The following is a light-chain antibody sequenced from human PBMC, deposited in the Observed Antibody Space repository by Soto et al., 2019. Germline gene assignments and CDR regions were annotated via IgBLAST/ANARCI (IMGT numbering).Light chain of an antibody. V-gene: IGLV2-23*01. CDR2: ETT. CDR3: SSYTGDYTLM. J-gene: IGLJ3*02. Sequence: QSALTQPASVSGSPGQSITISCTGTSSDVGPYNLVSWYQHHPGKVPQLIIYETTKRPSGVSNRFSGSKSGNTASLTISGLQAEDEAHYHGSSYTGDYTLMFAGGTKLTVL. CDR1: SSDVGPYNL.